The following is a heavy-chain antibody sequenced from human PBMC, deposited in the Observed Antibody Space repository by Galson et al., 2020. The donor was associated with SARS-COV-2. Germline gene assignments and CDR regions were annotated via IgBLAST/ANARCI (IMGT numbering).Heavy chain of an antibody. CDR1: GYTFTAYY. CDR2: VNPNSGDT. CDR3: ARDRISAPDDFDY. D-gene: IGHD6-13*01. J-gene: IGHJ4*02. Sequence: ASVKVSCKASGYTFTAYYMHWVRQAPGQGLEWMGWVNPNSGDTKYKEKFTGRVSMTRDTSSNTAYMELSGLTYDDTACYYCARDRISAPDDFDYWGQGTLVTVS. V-gene: IGHV1-2*02.